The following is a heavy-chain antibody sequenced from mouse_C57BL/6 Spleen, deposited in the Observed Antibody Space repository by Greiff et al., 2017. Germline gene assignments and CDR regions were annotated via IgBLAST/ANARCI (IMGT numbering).Heavy chain of an antibody. D-gene: IGHD4-1*01. Sequence: LQQSGPELVKPGASVKISCKASGYSFTDYNMNWVKQSNGKSLEWIGVINPNYGTTSYNQKFKGKATLTVDQSSSTPYMPLNSLTSEDSAVYDWARGNWDRAHIDYWGQGTTLTVSS. CDR2: INPNYGTT. CDR1: GYSFTDYN. V-gene: IGHV1-39*01. J-gene: IGHJ2*01. CDR3: ARGNWDRAHIDY.